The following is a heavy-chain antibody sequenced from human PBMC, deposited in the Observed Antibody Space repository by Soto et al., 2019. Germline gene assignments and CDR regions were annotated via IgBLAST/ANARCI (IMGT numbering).Heavy chain of an antibody. CDR2: IHSGGSS. J-gene: IGHJ4*02. CDR1: DYSINSDSNL. CDR3: ARTPRLAAAEFDY. Sequence: QVQLQESGPRLVKPSDTLSLTCTVSDYSINSDSNLWGWIRQPPGKGLEWIGYIHSGGSSYYNPSLTRLVTLSVATAKDPFSLKLTSVTAVDTAVYYCARTPRLAAAEFDYWGQGVLVTVSS. V-gene: IGHV4-28*01. D-gene: IGHD6-13*01.